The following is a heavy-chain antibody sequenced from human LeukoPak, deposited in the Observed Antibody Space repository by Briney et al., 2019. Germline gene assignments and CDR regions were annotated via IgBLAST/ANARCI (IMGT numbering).Heavy chain of an antibody. CDR1: GGSISSYY. D-gene: IGHD6-19*01. J-gene: IGHJ4*02. Sequence: SETLSLTCTVSGGSISSYYWSRIRQPPGKGLEWIGYIYYSGSTNYNPSLKSRVTISVDTSKNQFSLKLSSVAAADTAVYYCARGGWPKDYWGQGTLVTVSS. V-gene: IGHV4-59*01. CDR3: ARGGWPKDY. CDR2: IYYSGST.